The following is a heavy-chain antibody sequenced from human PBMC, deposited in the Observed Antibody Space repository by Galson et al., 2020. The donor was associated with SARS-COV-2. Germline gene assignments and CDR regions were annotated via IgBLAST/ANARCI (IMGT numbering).Heavy chain of an antibody. CDR2: ISSSSSTI. Sequence: GESLKISCAASGFTFSSYSMNWVRQAPGKGLEWVSYISSSSSTIYYAHSVKGRFTISRDNAKNSLYLQMNSLRDEDTAVYYCARDLSSITMFGVGRYGMDGWGQGTTDSVSS. V-gene: IGHV3-48*02. J-gene: IGHJ6*02. CDR3: ARDLSSITMFGVGRYGMDG. CDR1: GFTFSSYS. D-gene: IGHD3-3*01.